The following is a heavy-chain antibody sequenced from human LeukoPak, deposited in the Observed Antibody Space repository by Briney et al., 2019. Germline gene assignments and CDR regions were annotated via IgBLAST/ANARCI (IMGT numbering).Heavy chain of an antibody. J-gene: IGHJ6*04. Sequence: GGSLRLSCAASGFTVSSNYMSWVRQAPGKGLEWVSVIYSGGSTYYSASVKGGFTISRDNSKNTLYLQMQRLRAEDTAVYYCARDSYCSSTSCEYYYGMDVWGKGTTVTVSS. CDR1: GFTVSSNY. CDR3: ARDSYCSSTSCEYYYGMDV. V-gene: IGHV3-53*01. D-gene: IGHD2-2*01. CDR2: IYSGGST.